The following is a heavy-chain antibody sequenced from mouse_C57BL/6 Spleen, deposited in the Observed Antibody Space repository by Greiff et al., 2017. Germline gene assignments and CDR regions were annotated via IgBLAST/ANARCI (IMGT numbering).Heavy chain of an antibody. V-gene: IGHV2-2*01. D-gene: IGHD2-5*01. Sequence: VQLQQSVPCLVQPSQSLSITCTVSAFSLTSSGVHWVRQSPGKGLEWLGVIWSGGSTDYNAAFISRLSISKDNSKSQVFFKMNSLQADDTAIYYCAREGSNYEFFYYAMDNWGQEASDTFS. J-gene: IGHJ4*01. CDR1: AFSLTSSG. CDR2: IWSGGST. CDR3: AREGSNYEFFYYAMDN.